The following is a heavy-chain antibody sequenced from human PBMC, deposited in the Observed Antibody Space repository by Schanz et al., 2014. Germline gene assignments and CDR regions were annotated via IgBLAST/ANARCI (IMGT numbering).Heavy chain of an antibody. CDR1: GFTFSSYA. V-gene: IGHV3-33*08. Sequence: VQLVESGGGLVQPGGSLRLSCTASGFTFSSYALHWVRQAPGKGLEWVAVIWSDGTNEYYADSVKGRFTISGDSSKYTVYLQMNSLRADDTAVYYCAKGPYYYYYMDVWGNGTTXTVSS. J-gene: IGHJ6*03. CDR2: IWSDGTNE. CDR3: AKGPYYYYYMDV.